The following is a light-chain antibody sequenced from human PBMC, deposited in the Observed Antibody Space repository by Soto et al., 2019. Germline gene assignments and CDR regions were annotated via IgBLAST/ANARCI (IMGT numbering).Light chain of an antibody. CDR3: QQRSNWPT. CDR1: QSVSSY. V-gene: IGKV3-11*01. J-gene: IGKJ2*01. CDR2: DAS. Sequence: EIVLTQSPAPLSLSPGERATLSCRASQSVSSYLAWYQQKPGQAPRLLIYDASNRATGIPARFSGSGSGTDFTLTISSLAPEDFAVYYCQQRSNWPTFGQGTKLEIK.